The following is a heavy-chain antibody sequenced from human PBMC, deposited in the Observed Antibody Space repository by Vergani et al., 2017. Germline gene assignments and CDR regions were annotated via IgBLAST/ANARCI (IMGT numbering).Heavy chain of an antibody. D-gene: IGHD5-24*01. Sequence: QVQLVESGGGVVQPGRSLRLSCTPSSFTLGDYGMHWVRQAPGRGLEGVSMTWYEGNNNYYAYSVKGRFTISKDISKNTLYLQMNSLRGDDTAVYYCARETRDTPSSLDYWGQGTLVTVSS. V-gene: IGHV3-33*01. J-gene: IGHJ4*02. CDR2: TWYEGNNN. CDR3: ARETRDTPSSLDY. CDR1: SFTLGDYG.